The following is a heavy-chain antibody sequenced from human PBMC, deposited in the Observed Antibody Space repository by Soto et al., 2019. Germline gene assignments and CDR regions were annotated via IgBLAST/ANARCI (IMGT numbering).Heavy chain of an antibody. J-gene: IGHJ6*02. Sequence: PSETLSLTCTVSGGSISSYYWSWIRQPPGKGLEWIGYIYYSGSTNYNPSLKSRVTISVDTSKNQFSLKLSSVTAADTAVYYCARDGGSGDSSGYYYIYGMDVWGQGTTVTVSS. CDR1: GGSISSYY. V-gene: IGHV4-59*01. CDR2: IYYSGST. D-gene: IGHD3-22*01. CDR3: ARDGGSGDSSGYYYIYGMDV.